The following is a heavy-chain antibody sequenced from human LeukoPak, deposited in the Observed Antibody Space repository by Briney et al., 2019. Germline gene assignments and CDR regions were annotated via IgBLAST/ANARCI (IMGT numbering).Heavy chain of an antibody. CDR2: IYYSGST. V-gene: IGHV4-59*01. CDR1: GGSISSYY. Sequence: PSETLSLTCTVSGGSISSYYWSWIRQPPGKGLEWIGYIYYSGSTDYNPSLKRRVTISVETSKNQFSLKLSSVTAADTAVYYCARRSADYYYYYMDVWGKGTTVTVSS. D-gene: IGHD6-25*01. J-gene: IGHJ6*03. CDR3: ARRSADYYYYYMDV.